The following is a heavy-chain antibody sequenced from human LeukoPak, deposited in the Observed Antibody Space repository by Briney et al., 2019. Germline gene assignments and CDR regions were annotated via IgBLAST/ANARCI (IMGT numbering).Heavy chain of an antibody. Sequence: GASVKVSCKASGYTFTSYGISWVRQAPGQGLEWMGWISAYNGNTNYAQKLQGRVTMTTDTSTSTAYMELRSLRSDDTAVYYCARGRGRIYDSSGLDAFDIWGQGTMVTVSS. CDR3: ARGRGRIYDSSGLDAFDI. CDR2: ISAYNGNT. D-gene: IGHD3-22*01. J-gene: IGHJ3*02. CDR1: GYTFTSYG. V-gene: IGHV1-18*01.